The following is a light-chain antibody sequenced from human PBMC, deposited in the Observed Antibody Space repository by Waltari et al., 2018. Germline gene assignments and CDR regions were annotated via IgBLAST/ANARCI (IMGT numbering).Light chain of an antibody. CDR1: KLGSKY. CDR3: QAWDSSAFV. J-gene: IGLJ1*01. Sequence: SYEVTQPPSVSVSPRQRATITCSGEKLGSKYVSWYQQKSGQSPVLVIYRDDKRPSGIPGRFSGSNSGNTATLTISGNQPMDEDDYYCQAWDSSAFVFGAGTKVTVL. V-gene: IGLV3-1*01. CDR2: RDD.